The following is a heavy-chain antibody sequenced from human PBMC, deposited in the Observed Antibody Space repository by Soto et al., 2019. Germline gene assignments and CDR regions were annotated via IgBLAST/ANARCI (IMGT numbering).Heavy chain of an antibody. D-gene: IGHD3-22*01. CDR1: GFTFSDYY. Sequence: ESGGGLVKPGGSLRLSCAASGFTFSDYYMTWIRQAPGKGLEWVSYISSFSSHTNYADSVKGRFTISRDNAKNSLYLEMNSLRAEDTAVYYCARMYYYDSSGYSSWFDPWGQGTLVTVSS. CDR2: ISSFSSHT. V-gene: IGHV3-11*06. CDR3: ARMYYYDSSGYSSWFDP. J-gene: IGHJ5*02.